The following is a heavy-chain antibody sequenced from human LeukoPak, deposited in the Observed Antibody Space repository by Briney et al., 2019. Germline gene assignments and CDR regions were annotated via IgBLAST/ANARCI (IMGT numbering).Heavy chain of an antibody. D-gene: IGHD2/OR15-2a*01. Sequence: GRSLRLSCAASGFTFSSYGMHWVRQAPGKGLEWVAVISYDGSNKYYADSVKGRFTISRDNSKNTLYLQMNSLRAEDTAVYYCAKDAHYFITTDAFDIWGQGTMVTVSS. CDR2: ISYDGSNK. J-gene: IGHJ3*02. CDR3: AKDAHYFITTDAFDI. CDR1: GFTFSSYG. V-gene: IGHV3-30*18.